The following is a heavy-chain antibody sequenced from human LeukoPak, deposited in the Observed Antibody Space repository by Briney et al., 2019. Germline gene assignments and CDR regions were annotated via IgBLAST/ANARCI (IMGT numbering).Heavy chain of an antibody. V-gene: IGHV4-59*01. CDR2: IYYSGST. CDR3: ARGYSSSSVGFDY. Sequence: ASETLSLTCTVSGGSISSYYWSWIWRPPGKGLEWIGYIYYSGSTNYNPSLKSRVTISVDTSKNQFSLKLSSVTAADTAVYYCARGYSSSSVGFDYWGQGTLVTVSS. J-gene: IGHJ4*02. CDR1: GGSISSYY. D-gene: IGHD6-6*01.